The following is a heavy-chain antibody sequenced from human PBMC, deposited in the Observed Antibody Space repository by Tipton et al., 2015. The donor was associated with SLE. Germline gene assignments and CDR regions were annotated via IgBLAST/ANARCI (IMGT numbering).Heavy chain of an antibody. CDR1: GYTFTSYG. D-gene: IGHD3-3*01. CDR2: ITAYNGNT. J-gene: IGHJ4*02. V-gene: IGHV1-18*01. CDR3: ARRYYDFWSGPTRFDY. Sequence: QSGPEVKKPGASVKVSCKASGYTFTSYGISWVRQAPGQGLEWMGWITAYNGNTDYAQKLQGRATMTTDTSTSTAYMELRSLRSDDTAVYYCARRYYDFWSGPTRFDYWGQGTLVTVSS.